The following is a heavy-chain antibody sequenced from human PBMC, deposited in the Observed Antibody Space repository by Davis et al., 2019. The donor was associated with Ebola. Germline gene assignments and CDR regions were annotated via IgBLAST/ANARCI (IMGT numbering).Heavy chain of an antibody. V-gene: IGHV5-10-1*01. Sequence: GESLKISCKGSGYSFTNYWISWVRQMPGKGLEWMGRIDPSDSYTNYSPSFQGHVTISADKSISTAYLQWSSLKASDTAMYYCARLFGYFDSGSFYYYMDVWGKGTTVTVSS. D-gene: IGHD3-10*01. J-gene: IGHJ6*03. CDR3: ARLFGYFDSGSFYYYMDV. CDR2: IDPSDSYT. CDR1: GYSFTNYW.